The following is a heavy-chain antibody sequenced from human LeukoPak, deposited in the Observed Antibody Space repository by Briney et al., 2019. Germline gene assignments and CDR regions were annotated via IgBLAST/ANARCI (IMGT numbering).Heavy chain of an antibody. CDR1: GYTFTSYG. V-gene: IGHV1-18*01. CDR2: IISYNGNT. J-gene: IGHJ4*02. D-gene: IGHD3-3*01. Sequence: ASVTVSFKASGYTFTSYGISWVRQAPGQGLEWMGWIISYNGNTNYAQKLQDRVTMTTDTSTRTDYMELRSLRSDDPAVYYCATSGHLEWLFHPLDYWGQGTLVTVSS. CDR3: ATSGHLEWLFHPLDY.